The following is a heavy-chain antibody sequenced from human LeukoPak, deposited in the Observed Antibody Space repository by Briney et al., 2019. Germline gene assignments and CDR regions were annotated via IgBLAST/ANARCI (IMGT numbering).Heavy chain of an antibody. CDR3: ARLLAVAGEVY. Sequence: PSETLSLTCAVYGGSFSGFYWSWIRQPPGKGLEWIGEINHSGTTNYNPSLKSRVTISVDTSKNQFSLKLSSVTAPDTAVYYCARLLAVAGEVYWGPGTLVAVSS. J-gene: IGHJ4*01. V-gene: IGHV4-34*01. CDR1: GGSFSGFY. D-gene: IGHD6-19*01. CDR2: INHSGTT.